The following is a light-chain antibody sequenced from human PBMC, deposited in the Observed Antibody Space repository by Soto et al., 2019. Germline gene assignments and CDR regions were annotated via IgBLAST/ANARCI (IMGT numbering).Light chain of an antibody. CDR2: WAS. Sequence: TQSPATLSVSLGEEVTLSCRASQSVGPNLAWYQHRPGQAPRLLIHWASTRASGVPSRFRGSGHGTDFTLTISDLQSEDVGIYYCQQYENWPPYSFCQGTKLELK. CDR1: QSVGPN. J-gene: IGKJ2*03. V-gene: IGKV3-15*01. CDR3: QQYENWPPYS.